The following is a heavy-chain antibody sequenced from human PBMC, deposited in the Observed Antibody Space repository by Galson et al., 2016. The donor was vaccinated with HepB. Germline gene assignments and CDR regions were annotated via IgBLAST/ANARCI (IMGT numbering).Heavy chain of an antibody. V-gene: IGHV4-39*01. D-gene: IGHD2-2*01. CDR1: GGSIGSNNYY. Sequence: ETLSLTCSVSGGSIGSNNYYWGWIRQPPGKGLEWIGSIYYSGRTFYNPSLQSRVTISVDTSKNQFSLSLNSVTAADPAVYYCARHEPSFCSSAICYPYYFDYWGQGTLVTVSS. CDR3: ARHEPSFCSSAICYPYYFDY. J-gene: IGHJ4*02. CDR2: IYYSGRT.